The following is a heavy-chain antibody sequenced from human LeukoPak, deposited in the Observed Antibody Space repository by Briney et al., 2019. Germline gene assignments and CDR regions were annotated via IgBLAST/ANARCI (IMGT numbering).Heavy chain of an antibody. CDR1: GYTFTHYA. CDR2: INTNTGNP. V-gene: IGHV7-4-1*01. CDR3: AIHLSDSSGYFSY. Sequence: ASVKVSCKASGYTFTHYAMNWVRQAPGQGLEWMGWINTNTGNPTYAPGFTGRFLFSLDTSVSTAYLQIGSLKAEDTAVYYCAIHLSDSSGYFSYWGQGALVTVSS. J-gene: IGHJ4*02. D-gene: IGHD3-22*01.